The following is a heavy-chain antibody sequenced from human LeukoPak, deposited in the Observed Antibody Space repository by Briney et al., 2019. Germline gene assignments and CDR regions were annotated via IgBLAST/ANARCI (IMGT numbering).Heavy chain of an antibody. CDR2: ISSSCRYI. CDR1: GFTFSSNS. Sequence: GGSLRLSCAVSGFTFSSNSMNWVRQAPGKGLEWLSSISSSCRYINYADSVKGRFTISRDNAKNSLYLQMNSLRAEDTAVYYCAKVLIPDSYYDSSGAHYAFDIWGQGTMVTVSS. D-gene: IGHD3-22*01. J-gene: IGHJ3*02. V-gene: IGHV3-21*01. CDR3: AKVLIPDSYYDSSGAHYAFDI.